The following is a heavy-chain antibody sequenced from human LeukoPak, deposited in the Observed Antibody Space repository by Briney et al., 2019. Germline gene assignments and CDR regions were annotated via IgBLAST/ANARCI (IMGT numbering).Heavy chain of an antibody. CDR3: TRDPAAAAPGWFDP. CDR2: IRSKAYGGTT. CDR1: GFTFGDYA. V-gene: IGHV3-49*04. J-gene: IGHJ5*02. Sequence: GGSLRLSCTASGFTFGDYAMSWVRQAPGKGLEWVGFIRSKAYGGTTEYAASVKGRFTISRDDSKSIAYLQMNSLKTEDTAVYYCTRDPAAAAPGWFDPWGQGTLVTVSS. D-gene: IGHD6-13*01.